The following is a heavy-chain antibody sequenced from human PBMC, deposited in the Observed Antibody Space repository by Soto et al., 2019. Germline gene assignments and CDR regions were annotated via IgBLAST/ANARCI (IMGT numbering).Heavy chain of an antibody. Sequence: QVQLQQWGAGLLKPSETLSLTCAVYAGSFSGYYWSWIRQPPGKGLEWIGEINHSGSTNYNPSLKSRVTISVDTSKNQFSLKLSSMTATDTAVYYCARHRRNWNADDAFDIWGQGTMVTVSS. J-gene: IGHJ3*02. CDR2: INHSGST. D-gene: IGHD1-1*01. CDR1: AGSFSGYY. V-gene: IGHV4-34*01. CDR3: ARHRRNWNADDAFDI.